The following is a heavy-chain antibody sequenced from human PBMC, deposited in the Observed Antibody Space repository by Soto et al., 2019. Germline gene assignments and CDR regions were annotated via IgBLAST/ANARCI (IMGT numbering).Heavy chain of an antibody. J-gene: IGHJ6*03. Sequence: GASVKVSCKASGNTFTSYDINWVRQATGQGLEWMGWMNPNSGNTGYAQKFQGRVTMTRNTSISTAYMELSSLRSEDTAVYYCARRVDWVVAARSPDYYYYMDVWGKGTTVTVSS. V-gene: IGHV1-8*01. CDR1: GNTFTSYD. CDR2: MNPNSGNT. CDR3: ARRVDWVVAARSPDYYYYMDV. D-gene: IGHD2-15*01.